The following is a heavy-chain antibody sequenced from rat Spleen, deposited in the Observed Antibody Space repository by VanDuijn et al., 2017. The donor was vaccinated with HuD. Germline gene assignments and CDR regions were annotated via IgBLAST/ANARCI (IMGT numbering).Heavy chain of an antibody. Sequence: EVQLVESGGGLVQPGRSLKLSCAASGFTFSDYYMAWVRQAPTKGLEWVASISYDGGSTYYRDSVKGRFTISRDNAKSSLYLQMDSLRSEDTATYYYTTYYDGSYYYDYVMDAWGQGASVTVSS. CDR2: ISYDGGST. J-gene: IGHJ4*01. CDR1: GFTFSDYY. V-gene: IGHV5-20*01. CDR3: TTYYDGSYYYDYVMDA. D-gene: IGHD1-12*02.